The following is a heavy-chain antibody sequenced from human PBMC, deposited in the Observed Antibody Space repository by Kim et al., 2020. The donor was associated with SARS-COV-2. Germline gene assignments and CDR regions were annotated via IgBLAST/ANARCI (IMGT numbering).Heavy chain of an antibody. V-gene: IGHV5-51*01. D-gene: IGHD6-13*01. CDR3: ARLSAANGTSLVFFDK. CDR1: GYNFPIYW. J-gene: IGHJ4*02. Sequence: GESLKISCKGSGYNFPIYWIGWVRQMPGKGLEWMGIIYPGDSDTRYSPSFQGQVTMSADKSITTAYLQWSSLKASDTAIYYCARLSAANGTSLVFFDKWGQGTRVTVSS. CDR2: IYPGDSDT.